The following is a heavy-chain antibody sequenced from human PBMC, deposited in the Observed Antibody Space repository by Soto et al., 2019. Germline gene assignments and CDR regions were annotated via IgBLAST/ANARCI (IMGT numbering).Heavy chain of an antibody. Sequence: QLQLQESGPRLVKPSETLSLTCAVSGDTISTGGYAWAWVRPPPGMALEWIVHTYRSGNPSYNPSPKRPLILSVDSSKSPFTLKLSSVPTADTAVYSCARETYGDCVGYVDPWGQGTLVTVSS. CDR1: GDTISTGGYA. V-gene: IGHV4-30-2*01. CDR3: ARETYGDCVGYVDP. D-gene: IGHD4-17*01. J-gene: IGHJ5*02. CDR2: TYRSGNP.